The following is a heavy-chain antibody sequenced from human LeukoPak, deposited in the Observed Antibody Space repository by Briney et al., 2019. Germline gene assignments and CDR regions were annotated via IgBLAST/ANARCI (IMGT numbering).Heavy chain of an antibody. D-gene: IGHD6-13*01. CDR2: ISSSSSI. CDR1: GFTFSSYS. V-gene: IGHV3-48*02. CDR3: ARDRLLSSLDY. J-gene: IGHJ4*02. Sequence: GGSLRLSCAASGFTFSSYSMNWVRQAPGKGLEWVSYISSSSSIYYADSVKGRFTISRDNAKDSLYLQMNSLRDEDTAVYYCARDRLLSSLDYWGQGTLVTVSS.